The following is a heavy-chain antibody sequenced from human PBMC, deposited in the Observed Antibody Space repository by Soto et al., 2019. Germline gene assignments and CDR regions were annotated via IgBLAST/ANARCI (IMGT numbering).Heavy chain of an antibody. Sequence: EVQLVESGGGLVQPGGSLRLSCEVSGFTFSIHAMNWVPQSPGKGVEWVAYIHGTRSIIYFADSVKGRFTISRDNAKNSLFLQMDSLRDADSAVYYCARDAGNADYDYWGQGTLVTVSS. D-gene: IGHD3-16*01. CDR3: ARDAGNADYDY. J-gene: IGHJ4*02. CDR1: GFTFSIHA. V-gene: IGHV3-48*02. CDR2: IHGTRSII.